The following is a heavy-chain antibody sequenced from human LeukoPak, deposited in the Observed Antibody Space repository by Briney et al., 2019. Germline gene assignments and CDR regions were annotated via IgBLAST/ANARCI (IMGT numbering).Heavy chain of an antibody. CDR2: IYYSGST. CDR3: ALSQSSSWYNYYYYYGMDV. V-gene: IGHV4-59*08. Sequence: PSETLSLTCTVSGGSISSYYWSWIRQPPGKGLEWIGYIYYSGSTNYNPSLKSRVTISVDTSKNQFSLKLSSVTAADTAVYYCALSQSSSWYNYYYYYGMDVWGQGTTVTVSS. CDR1: GGSISSYY. D-gene: IGHD6-13*01. J-gene: IGHJ6*02.